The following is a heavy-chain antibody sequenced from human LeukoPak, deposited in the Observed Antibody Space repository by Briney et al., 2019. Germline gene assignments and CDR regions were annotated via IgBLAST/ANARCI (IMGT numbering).Heavy chain of an antibody. V-gene: IGHV4-34*01. CDR2: INHSGST. CDR1: GGSFSGYY. J-gene: IGHJ5*02. CDR3: ARGVWLDP. Sequence: SETLSLTCAVYGGSFSGYYWSWIRQPPGKGLEWIGEINHSGSTNYNPSLKSRVTISVDTSKNQFSLKLSSVTAADTAVYYCARGVWLDPWGQGTLVTVSS.